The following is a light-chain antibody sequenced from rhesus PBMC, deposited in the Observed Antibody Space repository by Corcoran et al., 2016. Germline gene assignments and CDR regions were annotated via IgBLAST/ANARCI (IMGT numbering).Light chain of an antibody. Sequence: QTVVTQEPSLTVSPGGTVTLTCGSSTGAVTSGNFVHWFQQKPGQAPRALIYNTDSRHSWTPARFSGSLAGDKAALTLSGVQPEDEADYYCLVYYSGARAFFGGGPRLTVL. J-gene: IGLJ2*01. CDR3: LVYYSGARAF. CDR2: NTD. V-gene: IGLV7-76*01. CDR1: TGAVTSGNF.